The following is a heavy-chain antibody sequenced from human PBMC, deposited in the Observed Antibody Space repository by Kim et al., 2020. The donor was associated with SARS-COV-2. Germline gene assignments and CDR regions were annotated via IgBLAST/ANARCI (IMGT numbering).Heavy chain of an antibody. CDR2: AYRGDNI. V-gene: IGHV3-53*01. Sequence: GGSLRLSCAASGFSVSSNYMSWVRQAPGKGLEWVSVAYRGDNIYYADSVKGRFTISRDNSKNTLYLQMTRLRADDTAVYYCTREEEGTFDLWGQGAMVTV. CDR3: TREEEGTFDL. J-gene: IGHJ3*01. CDR1: GFSVSSNY.